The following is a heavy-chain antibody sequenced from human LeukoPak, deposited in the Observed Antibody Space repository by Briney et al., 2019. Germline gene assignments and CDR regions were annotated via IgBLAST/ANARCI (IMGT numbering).Heavy chain of an antibody. Sequence: GGSLRPSCAASGFTVRNKYMTWVRQAPGKGLEWVALIYSGGTVYYADSVKGRFTISRDNSKNTLYLQMNSLRAEDAALYYCAIRDSGDYPYFDYWGQGTLVTVSS. J-gene: IGHJ4*02. CDR3: AIRDSGDYPYFDY. CDR2: IYSGGTV. V-gene: IGHV3-53*01. D-gene: IGHD4-17*01. CDR1: GFTVRNKY.